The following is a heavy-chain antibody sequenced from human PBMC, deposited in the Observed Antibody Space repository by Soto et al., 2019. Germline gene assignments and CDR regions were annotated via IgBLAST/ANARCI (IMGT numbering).Heavy chain of an antibody. V-gene: IGHV3-23*01. J-gene: IGHJ4*01. CDR1: GFTFSDFA. D-gene: IGHD2-21*01. CDR2: ASASGSGT. Sequence: GGSLRLSCAASGFTFSDFAMAWVRQAPGKGLEWVSSASASGSGTYYADSVKGRFTISRDNSKNTLFLHMTNLRAGDTALYFCAKGRPGVAAAPDYWGHGTLVTVSS. CDR3: AKGRPGVAAAPDY.